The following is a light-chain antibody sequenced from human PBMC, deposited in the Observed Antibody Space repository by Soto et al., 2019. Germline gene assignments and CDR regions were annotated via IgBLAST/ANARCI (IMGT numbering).Light chain of an antibody. CDR1: SSDVGRYNH. CDR3: ISYTSSSTWV. V-gene: IGLV2-14*01. Sequence: QSALTQPASVSGSPGQSITISCTGTSSDVGRYNHVSWYQQHPGKAPKLMIYEVSNRPSGVSDRFSGSRSGNTASLTISGLQAEDESDYYCISYTSSSTWVFGGGTKVTVL. J-gene: IGLJ3*02. CDR2: EVS.